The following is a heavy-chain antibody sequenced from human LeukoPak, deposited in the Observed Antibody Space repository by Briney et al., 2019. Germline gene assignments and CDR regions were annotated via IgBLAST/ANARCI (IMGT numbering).Heavy chain of an antibody. V-gene: IGHV3-30*03. D-gene: IGHD1-26*01. CDR1: GFTFSSYG. Sequence: GGSLRLSCVASGFTFSSYGMHWVRQAPGKGLEWVAVISYHGSNKNYADSVKGRFTISRDNSKNILYLQMNSLRAEDTAVYYCARGGLKWELLPARARKSYYFDYWGQGTLVTVSS. CDR2: ISYHGSNK. CDR3: ARGGLKWELLPARARKSYYFDY. J-gene: IGHJ4*02.